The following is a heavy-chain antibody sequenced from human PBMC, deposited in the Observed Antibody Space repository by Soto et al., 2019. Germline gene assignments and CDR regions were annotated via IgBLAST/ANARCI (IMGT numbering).Heavy chain of an antibody. CDR3: AKGRGGSGSLTPRVDF. CDR1: GFTFNNYA. J-gene: IGHJ4*02. D-gene: IGHD3-10*01. CDR2: ISGGGDTT. V-gene: IGHV3-23*01. Sequence: EVQLLQSGRGLVQPGGSLRLSCAASGFTFNNYAMTWVRRAPGKGLEWVSAISGGGDTTSYADSVKGRFTVSRDGSKNTLYLQMSSLRAEDTALYYCAKGRGGSGSLTPRVDFWGQGTLVTVSS.